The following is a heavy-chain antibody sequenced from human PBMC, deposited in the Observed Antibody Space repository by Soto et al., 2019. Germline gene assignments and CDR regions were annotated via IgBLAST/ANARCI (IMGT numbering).Heavy chain of an antibody. CDR3: VREGGRWPTEYYFYYMDV. J-gene: IGHJ6*03. Sequence: VGSLRLSCATSGFPFRSYWMHWVRQAPGKGLVWVSRINNDGSSTTYADSVKGRFTISRDNAKNTLYLQMNSLRAEDTAVYFCVREGGRWPTEYYFYYMDVWGKGTTVTVSS. CDR2: INNDGSST. CDR1: GFPFRSYW. D-gene: IGHD2-15*01. V-gene: IGHV3-74*03.